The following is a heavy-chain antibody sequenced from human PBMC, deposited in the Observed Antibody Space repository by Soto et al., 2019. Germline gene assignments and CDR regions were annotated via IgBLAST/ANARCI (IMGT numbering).Heavy chain of an antibody. J-gene: IGHJ4*02. CDR2: IGTAGDT. D-gene: IGHD2-8*02. CDR3: AKSQAIGTDFFDS. CDR1: GFTFSGFD. V-gene: IGHV3-13*01. Sequence: GSLRLSCEASGFTFSGFDMHWVRQPTGKGLEWVSSIGTAGDTYYAVSVKGRFTISRDNAKNSLSLQMNSLRAGDMAVYFCAKSQAIGTDFFDSWGQGTPVPVSP.